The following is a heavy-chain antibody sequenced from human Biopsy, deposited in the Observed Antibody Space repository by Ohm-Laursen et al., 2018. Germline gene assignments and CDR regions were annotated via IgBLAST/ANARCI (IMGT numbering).Heavy chain of an antibody. CDR1: GYTFITYY. D-gene: IGHD2-8*01. CDR3: ARLTRSTPTTGV. V-gene: IGHV1-46*01. J-gene: IGHJ4*02. CDR2: INPSGGST. Sequence: GASVKVSCKAFGYTFITYYVNWVRQAPGQGLEWMGKINPSGGSTSYAQKFQGRVTMTRDTSTTTVYMELSSLRSEDTAVYYCARLTRSTPTTGVWGQGTLVTVSS.